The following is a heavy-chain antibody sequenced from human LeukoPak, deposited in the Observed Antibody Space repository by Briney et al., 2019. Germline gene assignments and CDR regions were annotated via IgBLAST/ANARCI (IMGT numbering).Heavy chain of an antibody. CDR2: IYYSGST. CDR1: GGSISSYY. J-gene: IGHJ4*02. Sequence: SETLSLTCTVSGGSISSYYWSWIRQPPGKGLEWIGYIYYSGSTNYNPSLKSRVTISVDTSKNQFSLKLSSVTAADTAVYYCARADSSGYYLLGYWGQGTLVTVSS. V-gene: IGHV4-59*01. CDR3: ARADSSGYYLLGY. D-gene: IGHD3-22*01.